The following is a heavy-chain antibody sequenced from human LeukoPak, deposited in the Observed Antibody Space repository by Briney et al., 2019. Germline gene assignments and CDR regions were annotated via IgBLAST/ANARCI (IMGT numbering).Heavy chain of an antibody. V-gene: IGHV3-53*01. Sequence: GGSLRLSCAPSGFPVNINYMSWVRQAPGKGLEWVSIIYNGAGTYYTDSVKGRFIISRDNSKNTLYLQMNSLRVEDTAVYYWARVAASAAGPYDYWGQGTLVTVSS. J-gene: IGHJ4*02. CDR2: IYNGAGT. CDR3: ARVAASAAGPYDY. CDR1: GFPVNINY. D-gene: IGHD6-13*01.